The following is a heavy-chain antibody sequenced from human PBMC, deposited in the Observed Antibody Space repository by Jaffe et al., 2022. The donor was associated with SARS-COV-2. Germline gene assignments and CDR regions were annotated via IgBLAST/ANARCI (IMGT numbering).Heavy chain of an antibody. CDR3: VGGRGWVFDA. CDR1: GFTFSTYW. V-gene: IGHV3-7*04. CDR2: IKQDGSVK. Sequence: VQLVESGGDLVQPGGSLRLSCVASGFTFSTYWMNWVRQAPGKGLEWVANIKQDGSVKYYMDSVKGRFTISRDNGKSSLYLQMNSLRAEDTAVYYCVGGRGWVFDAWGQGTLVTVSS. D-gene: IGHD6-19*01. J-gene: IGHJ4*02.